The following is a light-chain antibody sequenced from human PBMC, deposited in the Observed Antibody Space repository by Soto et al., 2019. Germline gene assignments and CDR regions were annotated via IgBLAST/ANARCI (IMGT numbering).Light chain of an antibody. V-gene: IGLV1-51*01. CDR1: SSNIGNNY. CDR3: GTWGSSLSAWV. CDR2: DNN. Sequence: QSVLTQPPSVSAAPGRKVTISCSGSSSNIGNNYVSWYQQFPGTAPQLLIYDNNKRPSGIPDRFSGSKSGTSATLGITGLQTGDEADYYCGTWGSSLSAWVFGGGTKVTVL. J-gene: IGLJ3*02.